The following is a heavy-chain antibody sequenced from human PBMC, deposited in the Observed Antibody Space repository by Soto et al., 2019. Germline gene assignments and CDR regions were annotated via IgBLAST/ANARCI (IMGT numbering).Heavy chain of an antibody. J-gene: IGHJ4*02. CDR3: AHRPRGYSYDFDH. D-gene: IGHD5-18*01. CDR2: IYWDDDE. CDR1: RFSVSTRGVG. V-gene: IGHV2-5*02. Sequence: QIILTESGPTLVKPTQTLTLTCTFSRFSVSTRGVGEGWIRQPPGKALEWLALIYWDDDEGYSPSLKSRLTITTDTAKNQVVLTTTHMDPVDTSTYYCAHRPRGYSYDFDHRGQGTLVTVSS.